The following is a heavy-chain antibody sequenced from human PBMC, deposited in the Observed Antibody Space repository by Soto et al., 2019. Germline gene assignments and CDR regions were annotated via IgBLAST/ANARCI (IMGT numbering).Heavy chain of an antibody. Sequence: GESLKISCKGSGYSFTSYWISWVRQMPGKGLEWMGRIDPSDSYTNYSPSFQGHVTISADTSISTGYLQWSSLKPPDTPLYYFVRHDRGSGSYYKGDNWFDPWGQGTLVTVSS. CDR3: VRHDRGSGSYYKGDNWFDP. CDR2: IDPSDSYT. D-gene: IGHD3-10*01. CDR1: GYSFTSYW. V-gene: IGHV5-10-1*01. J-gene: IGHJ5*02.